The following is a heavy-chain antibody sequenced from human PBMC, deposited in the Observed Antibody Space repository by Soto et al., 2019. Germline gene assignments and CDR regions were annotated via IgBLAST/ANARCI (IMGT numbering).Heavy chain of an antibody. CDR2: ISSSSSTI. D-gene: IGHD7-27*01. J-gene: IGHJ6*02. CDR3: ARVIVSNWGDDFYGMDV. CDR1: GITFSSYG. V-gene: IGHV3-48*02. Sequence: PGGSLRLSCAASGITFSSYGMNWVRQAPEKGLEWVSYISSSSSTIYYADSVKGRFTVSRDNAKDSLYLLMNSLRDEDTAVYYCARVIVSNWGDDFYGMDVWGQGTTVTVSS.